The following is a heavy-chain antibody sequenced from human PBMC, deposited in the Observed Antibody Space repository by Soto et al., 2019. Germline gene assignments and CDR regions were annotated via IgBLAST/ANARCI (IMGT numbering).Heavy chain of an antibody. Sequence: SQTLSLTCAISGDSVSSNSAAWNWIRQSPSRGLGWLGRTYYRSKWYNDYAVSVKSRITINPDTSKNQFSLQLNSVTPEDTAVYYCARDPAEYSSSLGEGYGMDVWGQGTTVTVYS. V-gene: IGHV6-1*01. D-gene: IGHD6-6*01. CDR2: TYYRSKWYN. CDR3: ARDPAEYSSSLGEGYGMDV. J-gene: IGHJ6*02. CDR1: GDSVSSNSAA.